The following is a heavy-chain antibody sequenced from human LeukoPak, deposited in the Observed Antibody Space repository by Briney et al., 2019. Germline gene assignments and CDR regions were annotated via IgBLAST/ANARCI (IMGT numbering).Heavy chain of an antibody. J-gene: IGHJ3*02. CDR2: ISDSSGTI. D-gene: IGHD2-2*02. CDR3: ARDIHWAFDI. CDR1: GFTFSSYS. Sequence: GGSLRLSCAASGFTFSSYSMNWVRQAAGKGLEWVSYISDSSGTISYADSVKGRFTTSRDNAKNSLYLQMNSLRDEDTAVYYCARDIHWAFDIWGQGTMVTVSS. V-gene: IGHV3-48*02.